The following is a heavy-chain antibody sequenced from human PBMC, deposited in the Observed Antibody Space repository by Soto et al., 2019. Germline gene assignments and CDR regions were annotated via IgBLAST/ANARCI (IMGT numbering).Heavy chain of an antibody. CDR2: INHSGST. CDR1: GGSFSGYY. Sequence: PSETLSLTCAVYGGSFSGYYWSWTRQPPGKGLEWIGEINHSGSTNYNPSLKSRVTISVDTSKNQFSLKLSSVTAADTAVYYCARVGQTYYDFWSGYYPTYYYYYGMDVWGQGTTVTVSS. V-gene: IGHV4-34*01. CDR3: ARVGQTYYDFWSGYYPTYYYYYGMDV. D-gene: IGHD3-3*01. J-gene: IGHJ6*02.